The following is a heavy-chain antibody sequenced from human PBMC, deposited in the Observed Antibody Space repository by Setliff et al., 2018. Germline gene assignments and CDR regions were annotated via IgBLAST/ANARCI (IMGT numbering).Heavy chain of an antibody. J-gene: IGHJ4*02. V-gene: IGHV1-18*01. CDR2: ISSYNGKT. CDR3: ASAEVVVAP. D-gene: IGHD2-15*01. CDR1: GYIFTSYG. Sequence: ASVKVSCKASGYIFTSYGISWVRQAPGQGLEWMGWISSYNGKTNYAQKLQGRVTMTTDTSTRTAYMALRSLRADDTAVYYCASAEVVVAPWGQGTLVTVSS.